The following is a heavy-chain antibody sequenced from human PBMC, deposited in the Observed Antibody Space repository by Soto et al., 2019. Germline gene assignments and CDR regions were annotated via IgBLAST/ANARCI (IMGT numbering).Heavy chain of an antibody. CDR3: ARGAFDFGSGSYYNPPFDY. Sequence: ASVKVSCKASGYTFTSYGISWVRQAPGQGLEWMGWISAYNGNTNYAQKLQGRVTMTTDTPTSTVYMELRSLRSDDTAVYYCARGAFDFGSGSYYNPPFDYWGQGTLVTVSS. D-gene: IGHD3-10*01. V-gene: IGHV1-18*01. CDR2: ISAYNGNT. CDR1: GYTFTSYG. J-gene: IGHJ4*02.